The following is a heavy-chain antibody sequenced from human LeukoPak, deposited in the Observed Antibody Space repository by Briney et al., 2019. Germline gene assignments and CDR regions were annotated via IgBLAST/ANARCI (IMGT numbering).Heavy chain of an antibody. CDR2: ISYDGSNK. Sequence: GRSLRLSCAASGFTFSSYGMHWVRQAPGKGLEWVAVISYDGSNKYYADSVKGRFTISRDNSKNTLYLQMNSLRAEDTAVYYCAKDLENVLRFPHAFDIWGQGTMVTVSS. J-gene: IGHJ3*02. CDR3: AKDLENVLRFPHAFDI. V-gene: IGHV3-30*18. D-gene: IGHD3-3*01. CDR1: GFTFSSYG.